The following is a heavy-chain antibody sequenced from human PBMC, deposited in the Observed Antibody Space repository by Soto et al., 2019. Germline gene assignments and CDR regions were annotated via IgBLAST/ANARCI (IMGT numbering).Heavy chain of an antibody. Sequence: QVQLQESGPGLVKPSETLSLTCTVSGGSISSYYWSWIRQPPGKGLEWIGYIYYSGSTNYNPSLKSRVTISVDTSKNQFSLKLSSVTAADTAVYYCARGGALWFGELSTPDSWGQGTLVTVSS. D-gene: IGHD3-10*01. V-gene: IGHV4-59*01. CDR1: GGSISSYY. J-gene: IGHJ4*02. CDR2: IYYSGST. CDR3: ARGGALWFGELSTPDS.